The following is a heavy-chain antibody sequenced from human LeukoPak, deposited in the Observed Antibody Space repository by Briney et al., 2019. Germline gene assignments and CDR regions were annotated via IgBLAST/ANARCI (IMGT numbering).Heavy chain of an antibody. D-gene: IGHD2-2*01. J-gene: IGHJ4*02. Sequence: PGGSLRLSCAASGFTFSSYAMHWVRQAPGKGLEWVAVISYDGSDKYSADSMKGRFTISRDNSKNTLYLQMNSLRPEDTAVYYCARDSPTKYCSSTSCYRVDFDYWGQGTLVTVSS. CDR1: GFTFSSYA. CDR2: ISYDGSDK. V-gene: IGHV3-30-3*01. CDR3: ARDSPTKYCSSTSCYRVDFDY.